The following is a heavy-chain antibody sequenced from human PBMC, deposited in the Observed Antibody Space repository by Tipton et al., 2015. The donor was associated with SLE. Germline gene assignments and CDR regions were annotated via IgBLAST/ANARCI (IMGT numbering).Heavy chain of an antibody. CDR2: IYYSGTP. D-gene: IGHD6-25*01. Sequence: TLSLTCAVSGYSISSGYYWGWIRQPPGKGLEWIGYIYYSGTPNYNPSLKSRVTISVDTSKNQFSLRVTSVNAADTAVYYCARVLPLATAGALNAFDIWGQGTMVTVSS. V-gene: IGHV4-61*01. CDR3: ARVLPLATAGALNAFDI. CDR1: GYSISSGYY. J-gene: IGHJ3*02.